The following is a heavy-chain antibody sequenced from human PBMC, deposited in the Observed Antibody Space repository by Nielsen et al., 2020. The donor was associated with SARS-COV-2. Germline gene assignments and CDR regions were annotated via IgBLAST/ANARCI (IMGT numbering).Heavy chain of an antibody. J-gene: IGHJ5*02. Sequence: SETLSLTCAVSGGSISSSNWWSWVRQPPGKGLEWLGEIYHSGSTNYNPSLKSRVTISVDTSKNQFSLKLSSVTAADTAVYYCARRVVVVPTNNWFDPWGKGTLVTVSS. D-gene: IGHD2-15*01. CDR1: GGSISSSNW. V-gene: IGHV4-4*02. CDR3: ARRVVVVPTNNWFDP. CDR2: IYHSGST.